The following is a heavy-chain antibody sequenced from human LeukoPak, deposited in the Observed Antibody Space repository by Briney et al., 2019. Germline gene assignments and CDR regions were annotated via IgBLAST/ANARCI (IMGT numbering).Heavy chain of an antibody. Sequence: GASVKVSCKASGYTFTSYGISWVRQAPGQGLEWMGWISAYNGNTNYAQKLQGRVTMTTDTSTSTAYMELRSLRSDDTAVYYCARGTENYYYDSSGYYDYRGQGTLVTVSS. D-gene: IGHD3-22*01. J-gene: IGHJ4*02. CDR3: ARGTENYYYDSSGYYDY. V-gene: IGHV1-18*01. CDR2: ISAYNGNT. CDR1: GYTFTSYG.